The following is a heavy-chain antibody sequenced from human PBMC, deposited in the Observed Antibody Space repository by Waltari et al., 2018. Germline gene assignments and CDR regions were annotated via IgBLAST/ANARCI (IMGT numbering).Heavy chain of an antibody. CDR1: GGSISSYY. CDR3: ASKRWLQLG. V-gene: IGHV4-59*12. D-gene: IGHD5-12*01. CDR2: IYYSGST. Sequence: QVQLQESGPGLVKPSETLSLTCTVSGGSISSYYWSWIRQPPGKGLEWIGYIYYSGSTYYNPSLKSRVTISVDTSKNQFSLKLSSVTAADTAVYYCASKRWLQLGWGQGTLVTVSS. J-gene: IGHJ4*02.